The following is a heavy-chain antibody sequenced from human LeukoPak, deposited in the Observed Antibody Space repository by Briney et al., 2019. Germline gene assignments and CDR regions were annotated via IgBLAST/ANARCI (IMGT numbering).Heavy chain of an antibody. Sequence: PGGSLRLSCAASGFTFSSYAMHWVRQAPGKGLEWVAVVSYDGSNKYYADSVKGRFTISRDNFKNTLYLQMNSLRAEDTAVYYCARIAVRNPFDYWGQGTLVTVSS. CDR3: ARIAVRNPFDY. CDR2: VSYDGSNK. CDR1: GFTFSSYA. J-gene: IGHJ4*02. D-gene: IGHD2-21*01. V-gene: IGHV3-30-3*01.